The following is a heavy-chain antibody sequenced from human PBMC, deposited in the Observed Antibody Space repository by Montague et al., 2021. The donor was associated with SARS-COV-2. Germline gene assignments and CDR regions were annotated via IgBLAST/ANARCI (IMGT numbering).Heavy chain of an antibody. D-gene: IGHD3-9*01. J-gene: IGHJ4*02. V-gene: IGHV4-39*01. CDR3: VRSRAERHFDCTKLDAHVNPYYFDY. CDR1: GGSISSSSYY. Sequence: SETLSLTCTVSGGSISSSSYYWGWIRQPPGKGLEWVVSIYYSGSTYYNPSLKSRVTISVDTSKNQFSLKLSSVTAADTAVYYCVRSRAERHFDCTKLDAHVNPYYFDYWGQGTLVTVSS. CDR2: IYYSGST.